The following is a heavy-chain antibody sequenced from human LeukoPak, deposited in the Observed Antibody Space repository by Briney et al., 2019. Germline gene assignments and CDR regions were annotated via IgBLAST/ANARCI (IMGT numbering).Heavy chain of an antibody. CDR3: ASGIAAAGTDYFDY. D-gene: IGHD6-13*01. V-gene: IGHV1-2*02. CDR2: INPNSGGT. CDR1: GYTFTGYY. Sequence: ASVKVSCKASGYTFTGYYMHWVRQAPGQGLEWMGWINPNSGGTNYAQKLQGRVTMTRDTSISTAYMELSRLRSDDTAVYYCASGIAAAGTDYFDYWGQGTLVTVSS. J-gene: IGHJ4*02.